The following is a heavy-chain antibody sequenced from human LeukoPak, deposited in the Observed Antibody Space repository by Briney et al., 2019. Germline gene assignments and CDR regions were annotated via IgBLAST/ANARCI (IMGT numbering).Heavy chain of an antibody. CDR3: ARDHYYDGRGRFDP. V-gene: IGHV4-4*07. J-gene: IGHJ5*02. CDR2: IYTSGST. D-gene: IGHD3-16*01. CDR1: GGSISSYY. Sequence: PSETLSLTCTVSGGSISSYYWSWIRQPAGKGLEWIGRIYTSGSTNYNPSPKSRVTVSIDTSKNQFSLRLSSVTAADTALYYCARDHYYDGRGRFDPWGQGTLVTVSS.